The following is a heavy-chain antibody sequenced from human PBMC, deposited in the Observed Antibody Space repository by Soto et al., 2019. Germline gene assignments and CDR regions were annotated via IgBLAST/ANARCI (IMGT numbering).Heavy chain of an antibody. V-gene: IGHV1-18*01. CDR3: ARGRYGDY. CDR1: GYGFTTYG. CDR2: ISAHNGNT. Sequence: QVHLVQSGAEVKKPGASVKVSCKGSGYGFTTYGITWVRQAPGQGLEWMAWISAHNGNTNYAQKLQGRVTVTRDTSTSTAYMELRSLRSDDTAVDYCARGRYGDYWGQGVLVTVSS. J-gene: IGHJ4*02. D-gene: IGHD1-1*01.